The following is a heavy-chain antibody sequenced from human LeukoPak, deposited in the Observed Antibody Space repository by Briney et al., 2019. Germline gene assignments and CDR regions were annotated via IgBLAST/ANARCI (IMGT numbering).Heavy chain of an antibody. CDR1: SGSIGGYY. D-gene: IGHD3-10*01. Sequence: SETLSLTCTDSSGSIGGYYWSWIRQPPGKGLDWLGYVSYSGTTKYNPSLKSRLTISLDTSKNQLSLKLSSVTAADTAVYYCARVHYYGSGLSSYFDHWGQGTLVTVSS. J-gene: IGHJ4*02. CDR3: ARVHYYGSGLSSYFDH. CDR2: VSYSGTT. V-gene: IGHV4-59*01.